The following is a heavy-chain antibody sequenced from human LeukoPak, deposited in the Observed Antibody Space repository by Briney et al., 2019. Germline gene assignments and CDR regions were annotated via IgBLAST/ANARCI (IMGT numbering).Heavy chain of an antibody. V-gene: IGHV3-66*01. D-gene: IGHD2-8*01. Sequence: GGSLRLSCAASGFTVGSNYMSWVRHTPGKGLEWVSLIYSGGSTYYADSVKGRFTISRDNSKNTLYLQMNSLRAEDTAVYYCAGRDNGYYYGMDVWGQGTTVTVSS. CDR1: GFTVGSNY. CDR3: AGRDNGYYYGMDV. J-gene: IGHJ6*02. CDR2: IYSGGST.